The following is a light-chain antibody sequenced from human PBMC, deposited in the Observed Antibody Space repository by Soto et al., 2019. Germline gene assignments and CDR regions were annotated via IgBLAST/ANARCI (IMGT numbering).Light chain of an antibody. V-gene: IGKV3-15*01. CDR1: QSITNN. J-gene: IGKJ1*01. CDR2: DTS. Sequence: EIVMTQSPATLSVSPGERATLSCRASQSITNNLAWVQQKPGQAPRLLIYDTSIRATGIPARFSGSGSGTEFTLTISSLQSEDFAVYYCQQYKTWPRTFGQGTKVEI. CDR3: QQYKTWPRT.